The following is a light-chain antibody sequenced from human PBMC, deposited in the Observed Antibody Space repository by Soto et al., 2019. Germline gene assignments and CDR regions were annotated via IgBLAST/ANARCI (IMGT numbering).Light chain of an antibody. CDR1: QSIGSH. V-gene: IGKV3-15*01. Sequence: EIVMTQSPATLSVSPGERATLSCRASQSIGSHLAWYQHKPGQPPRLLIYGASTRATGVPARFSGSGSGTDFTLSISSLQSDDVAIYDCPQHGLGYVFGEGTKLEIK. J-gene: IGKJ2*01. CDR3: PQHGLGYV. CDR2: GAS.